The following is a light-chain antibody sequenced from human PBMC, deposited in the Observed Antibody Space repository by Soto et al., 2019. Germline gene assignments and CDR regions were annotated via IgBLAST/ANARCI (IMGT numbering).Light chain of an antibody. V-gene: IGLV2-14*01. CDR3: SSYTSTSTRV. Sequence: QSALTQPASVSGSPGQSITISCTGTSSDVGGYNYVSWYQQHPGKAPKLMIYDVSNRPSGVSNRFSGSKSGNTASLTISGLHADDEADYYCSSYTSTSTRVFGTGTKVTVL. CDR1: SSDVGGYNY. J-gene: IGLJ1*01. CDR2: DVS.